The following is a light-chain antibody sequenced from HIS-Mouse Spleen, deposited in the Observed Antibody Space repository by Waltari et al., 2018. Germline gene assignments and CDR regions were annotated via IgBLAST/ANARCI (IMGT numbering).Light chain of an antibody. CDR3: QQRSNWPPFT. Sequence: DIVLTQSPATLSLSPGERATLSCRASQSVSSYLAWYQQKPGQAHRLLIYDASNRATGIPARFSGSGSGADFTLTISSLEPEDFAVYYCQQRSNWPPFTFGPGTKVDIK. V-gene: IGKV3-11*01. J-gene: IGKJ3*01. CDR2: DAS. CDR1: QSVSSY.